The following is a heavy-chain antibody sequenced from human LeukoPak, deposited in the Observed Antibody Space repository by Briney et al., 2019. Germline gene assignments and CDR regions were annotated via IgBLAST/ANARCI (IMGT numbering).Heavy chain of an antibody. CDR2: IYYSGST. Sequence: PSETLSLTCTVSGGSMTNSTYYWGWIRQPPGKGLEWIGSIYYSGSTYYNPSFKSRITISVDTSKNQFSLKVISVTAADTAVYYCARVGGWLQSYYYYYMDVWGKGTTVTISS. CDR1: GGSMTNSTYY. J-gene: IGHJ6*03. D-gene: IGHD5-24*01. CDR3: ARVGGWLQSYYYYYMDV. V-gene: IGHV4-39*01.